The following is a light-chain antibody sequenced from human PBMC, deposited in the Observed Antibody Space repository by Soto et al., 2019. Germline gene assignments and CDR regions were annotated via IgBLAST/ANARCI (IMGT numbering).Light chain of an antibody. CDR3: RSYATSTTPWV. CDR1: SSDVGGYNY. V-gene: IGLV2-14*01. J-gene: IGLJ3*02. CDR2: DVK. Sequence: QSALTQPASVSGSPGQSITISCTGTSSDVGGYNYVSWYQQHPGKAPKLMIYDVKNLPSGVSNRFSGSKSGNTASLIISGLQAEDEADYYCRSYATSTTPWVFGGGTKLTVL.